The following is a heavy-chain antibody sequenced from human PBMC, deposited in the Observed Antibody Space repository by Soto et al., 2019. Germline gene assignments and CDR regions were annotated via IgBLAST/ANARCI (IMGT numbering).Heavy chain of an antibody. CDR3: VGNYDSGFDY. CDR2: RSSSGDT. D-gene: IGHD3-22*01. Sequence: PSHTLPLTCPVSGGSVNSYGYYRTWIRQSTGKGLEGIGSRSSSGDTYPHPSLKSRVSLSVDTSKDQFSLNLTPVTAADTAVYFCVGNYDSGFDYSGRRTLVTVSS. J-gene: IGHJ4*02. V-gene: IGHV4-30-4*01. CDR1: GGSVNSYGYY.